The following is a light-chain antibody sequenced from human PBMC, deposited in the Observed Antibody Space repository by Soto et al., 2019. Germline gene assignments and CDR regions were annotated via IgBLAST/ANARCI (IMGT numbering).Light chain of an antibody. CDR2: GIS. Sequence: ENVLTQSPGTLSLSPGEGATLSCRATQSVTSRDFAWYQQKPGQAPRLLIYGISSRATDIPDRFSGSGSGTDYTLTISRLEPEDFGVYYCQQYSTFPHTFGQGTKLEVK. V-gene: IGKV3-20*01. CDR3: QQYSTFPHT. J-gene: IGKJ2*01. CDR1: QSVTSRD.